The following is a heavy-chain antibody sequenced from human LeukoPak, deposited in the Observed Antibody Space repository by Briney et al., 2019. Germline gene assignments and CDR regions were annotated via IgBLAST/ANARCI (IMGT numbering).Heavy chain of an antibody. J-gene: IGHJ5*02. CDR3: ATRGIQLWSRGGFDP. CDR1: GYTFNTHS. CDR2: INADTGKP. V-gene: IGHV7-4-1*02. Sequence: ASVKVSCKASGYTFNTHSITWVRQAPGQGLEWLGWINADTGKPTYAQDFTGRFVFSLDTSVSTAYLQISSLKAEDTAVYYCATRGIQLWSRGGFDPWGQGTLVTVSS. D-gene: IGHD5-18*01.